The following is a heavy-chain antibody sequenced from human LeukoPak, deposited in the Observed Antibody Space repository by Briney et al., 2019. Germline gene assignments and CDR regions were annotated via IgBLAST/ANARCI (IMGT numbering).Heavy chain of an antibody. J-gene: IGHJ4*02. CDR1: GGSISSSSYY. CDR2: IYYSGST. V-gene: IGHV4-61*01. Sequence: SETLSLTCTVSGGSISSSSYYWSWIRQPPGKGLEWIGYIYYSGSTDYTPSLKSRVTISVDTSKNQFSLKLSSVTAADTAVYYCARDRVYGDYDHHDYWGQGTLVTVSS. D-gene: IGHD4-17*01. CDR3: ARDRVYGDYDHHDY.